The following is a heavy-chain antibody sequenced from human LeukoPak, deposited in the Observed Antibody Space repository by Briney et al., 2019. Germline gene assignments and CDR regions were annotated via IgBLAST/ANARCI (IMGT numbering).Heavy chain of an antibody. D-gene: IGHD4-17*01. Sequence: GGSLRLSCAASGFTFSDYALIWVRKAPGKGLEGISAIRGTGGTTYYADSVKGRCTISRDDSRNTVYLQMNSLRAEDTALYFCGKDPNGDYVGAFDFWGPGTMVTVSS. V-gene: IGHV3-23*01. CDR3: GKDPNGDYVGAFDF. CDR1: GFTFSDYA. CDR2: IRGTGGTT. J-gene: IGHJ3*01.